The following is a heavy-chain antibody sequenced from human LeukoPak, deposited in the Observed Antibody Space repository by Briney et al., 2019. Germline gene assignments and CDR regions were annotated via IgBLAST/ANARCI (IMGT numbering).Heavy chain of an antibody. CDR3: ARGRVVRAPLDY. Sequence: SEILSLTCTVSGGSISSYYWSWIRQPPGKGLEWIGEINHSGSTNYNPSLKSRVTISVDTSKNQFSLKLSSVTAADTAVYYCARGRVVRAPLDYWGQGSLVTVSS. CDR1: GGSISSYY. CDR2: INHSGST. V-gene: IGHV4-34*01. J-gene: IGHJ4*02. D-gene: IGHD2-15*01.